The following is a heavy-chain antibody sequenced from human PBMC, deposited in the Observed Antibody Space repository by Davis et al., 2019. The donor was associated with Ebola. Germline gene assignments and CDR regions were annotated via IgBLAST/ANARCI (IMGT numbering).Heavy chain of an antibody. CDR1: GGSFSGYY. CDR3: AGGLLSKHYYYYGMNV. V-gene: IGHV4-34*01. J-gene: IGHJ6*02. CDR2: INHSGST. Sequence: PSETLSLTCAVYGGSFSGYYWSWIRQPPGKGLEWIGEINHSGSTNYNPSLKSRVTISVDTSKNQFSLKLSSVTAADTAVYYCAGGLLSKHYYYYGMNVWGQGTTVTVSS. D-gene: IGHD1-26*01.